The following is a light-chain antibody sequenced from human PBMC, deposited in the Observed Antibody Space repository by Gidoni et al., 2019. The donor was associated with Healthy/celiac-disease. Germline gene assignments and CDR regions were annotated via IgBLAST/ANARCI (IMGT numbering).Light chain of an antibody. CDR3: QQYGSSPRT. V-gene: IGKV3-20*01. CDR2: GAS. J-gene: IGKJ2*02. Sequence: ESVFTQSPGTLSLSPGERATLSCRASLLVSISSLAWYQQTPGQAPRLLIYGASSRATGIPDRFSGSGSGTDFTLTISRLEPEDFAVYYCQQYGSSPRTFGEGTKLEIK. CDR1: LLVSISS.